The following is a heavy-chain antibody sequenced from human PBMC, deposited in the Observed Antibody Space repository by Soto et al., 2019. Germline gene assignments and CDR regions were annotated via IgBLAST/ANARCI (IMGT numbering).Heavy chain of an antibody. Sequence: QVQLVESGGGVVQPGRSLRLSCVASGFTFSNYGMHWVRQAPGKGPERVAVIWYDGSNKDYADSVKGRFTISRDNSRNTLYLQMNSLRAEDTAVYYWASALETGDYWGQGTLVTVSS. V-gene: IGHV3-33*01. D-gene: IGHD3-10*01. CDR2: IWYDGSNK. CDR1: GFTFSNYG. CDR3: ASALETGDY. J-gene: IGHJ4*02.